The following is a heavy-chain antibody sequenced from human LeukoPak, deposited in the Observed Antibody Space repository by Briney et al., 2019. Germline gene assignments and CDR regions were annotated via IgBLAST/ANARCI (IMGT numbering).Heavy chain of an antibody. CDR1: GGSISSGCYY. CDR2: IYHSGST. V-gene: IGHV4-30-2*01. Sequence: SETLSLTCAVSGGSISSGCYYWSWIRQPPGKGLEWLGYIYHSGSTYYNPFHKSRVTISVDRSKNQFYLKLSSVIAAETAVYYCAKVHDSSGYYRVGFDYWGQGTMVTVSS. J-gene: IGHJ4*02. D-gene: IGHD3-22*01. CDR3: AKVHDSSGYYRVGFDY.